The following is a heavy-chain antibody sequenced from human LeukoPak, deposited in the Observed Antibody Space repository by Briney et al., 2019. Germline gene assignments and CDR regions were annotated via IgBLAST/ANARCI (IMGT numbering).Heavy chain of an antibody. CDR1: AFTFSTYA. J-gene: IGHJ4*02. Sequence: GGSLSLSCAASAFTFSTYAMHWVRQGPGKGLEWVAVITFDGSNKHYADYVKGSFTLSRDNSKNTLYLQMSSLRAEDTAVYYCARTTTPHYYGSGSYALGYWGQGNLVTVPS. CDR3: ARTTTPHYYGSGSYALGY. V-gene: IGHV3-30-3*01. D-gene: IGHD3-10*01. CDR2: ITFDGSNK.